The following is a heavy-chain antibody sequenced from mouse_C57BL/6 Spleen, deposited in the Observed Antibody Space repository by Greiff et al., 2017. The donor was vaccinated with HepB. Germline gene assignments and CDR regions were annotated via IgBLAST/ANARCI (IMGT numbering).Heavy chain of an antibody. J-gene: IGHJ2*01. Sequence: VKLQESGPELVKPGASVKISCKASGYAFSSSWMNWVKQRPGKGLEWIGRIYPGDGDTNYNGKFKGKATLTADKSSSTAYMQLSSLTSEDSAVYFCAREYYGSSLDYWGQGTTLTVSS. D-gene: IGHD1-1*01. CDR3: AREYYGSSLDY. V-gene: IGHV1-82*01. CDR1: GYAFSSSW. CDR2: IYPGDGDT.